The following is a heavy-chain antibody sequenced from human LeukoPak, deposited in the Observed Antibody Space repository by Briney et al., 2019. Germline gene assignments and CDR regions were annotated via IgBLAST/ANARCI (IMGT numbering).Heavy chain of an antibody. CDR1: GYTFTSYA. D-gene: IGHD3-22*01. CDR2: INAGNGNT. CDR3: ARGEGYYYDSSGYPPDAFDI. J-gene: IGHJ3*02. V-gene: IGHV1-3*01. Sequence: ASVKVSCKASGYTFTSYAMHWVRQAPGQRLEWMGWINAGNGNTKCSQKFQGRVTITRDTSASTAYMELSSLRSEDTAVYYCARGEGYYYDSSGYPPDAFDIWGQGTMVTVSS.